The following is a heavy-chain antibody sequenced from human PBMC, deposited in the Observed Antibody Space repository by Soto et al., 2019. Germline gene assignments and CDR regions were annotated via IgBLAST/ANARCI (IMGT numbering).Heavy chain of an antibody. CDR1: GYSISNGDY. Sequence: PSETLSLTSTVSGYSISNGDYWGWIRQAPGKGLEWIGSVYYSGSTHYEPSLRGRIAISVDTLKNQFSLRLPSVTAADTAMYFCVRNTSTYFDSWCQGISVSVSS. CDR2: VYYSGST. CDR3: VRNTSTYFDS. J-gene: IGHJ4*02. V-gene: IGHV4-38-2*02.